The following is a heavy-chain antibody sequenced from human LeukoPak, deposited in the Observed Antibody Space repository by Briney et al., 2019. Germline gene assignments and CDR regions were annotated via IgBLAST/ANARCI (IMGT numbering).Heavy chain of an antibody. Sequence: GGSLRLSCVASGFTFSSYSMNWVRQAPGKGLEWVSSISSSSSYIYYADSVKGRFTISRDNAKNSLYLQMNSLRAEDTAVYYCARVGYCSSTSCYWYFDYWGQGTLVTVSS. V-gene: IGHV3-21*01. CDR3: ARVGYCSSTSCYWYFDY. D-gene: IGHD2-2*01. J-gene: IGHJ4*02. CDR2: ISSSSSYI. CDR1: GFTFSSYS.